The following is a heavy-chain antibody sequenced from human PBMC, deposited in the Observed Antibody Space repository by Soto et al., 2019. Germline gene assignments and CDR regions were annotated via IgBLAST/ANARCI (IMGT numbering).Heavy chain of an antibody. V-gene: IGHV4-31*03. CDR2: IYYSGST. D-gene: IGHD2-21*01. CDR3: AASCVGCGGFNYYGMDV. CDR1: GGSISSGGYY. Sequence: QVQLQESGPGLVKPSQTLSLTCTVSGGSISSGGYYWSWIRQHPGKGLEWIGYIYYSGSTYYNPSLKCRVTISVGATKNQFSRKLSPVTAADTAVYYCAASCVGCGGFNYYGMDVWGQGTTVTVSS. J-gene: IGHJ6*02.